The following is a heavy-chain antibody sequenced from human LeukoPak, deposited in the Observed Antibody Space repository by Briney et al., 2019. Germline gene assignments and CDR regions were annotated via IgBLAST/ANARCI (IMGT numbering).Heavy chain of an antibody. CDR2: LRGTTGST. D-gene: IGHD3-10*01. CDR3: AKDAQGVLPDAFDV. CDR1: GFTFSGYA. V-gene: IGHV3-23*01. Sequence: GESLGLSCTASGFTFSGYAIHWVRQAPGKGLECVSSLRGTTGSTYYADSVKGRFTISRDDSKNTLYLQMDSLRVEDTAVYYCAKDAQGVLPDAFDVWGQGTMVTVSS. J-gene: IGHJ3*01.